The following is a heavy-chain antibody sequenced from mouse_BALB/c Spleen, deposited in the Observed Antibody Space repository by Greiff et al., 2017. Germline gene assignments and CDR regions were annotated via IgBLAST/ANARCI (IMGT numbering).Heavy chain of an antibody. V-gene: IGHV3-2*02. CDR3: ARYGPYAMDY. CDR1: GYSITSDYA. D-gene: IGHD1-1*02. J-gene: IGHJ4*01. CDR2: ISYSGST. Sequence: VQLQQSGPGLVKPSQSLSLTCTVTGYSITSDYAWNWIRQFPGNKLEWMGYISYSGSTSYNPSLKSRISITRDTSKNQFFLQLNSVTTEDTATYYCARYGPYAMDYWGQGTSVTVSS.